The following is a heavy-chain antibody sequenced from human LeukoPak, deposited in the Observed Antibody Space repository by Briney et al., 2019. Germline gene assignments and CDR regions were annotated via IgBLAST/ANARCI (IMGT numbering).Heavy chain of an antibody. J-gene: IGHJ1*01. CDR3: ARAGGSIAAGGTEGINFHH. Sequence: GSLGLSCAASGFTFRSYAMSWVRQAPGKGLEWIGYIYYTGSTNYNPSLKSRVTISLDTSKNQFSLKLTSVTAADTAVYYCARAGGSIAAGGTEGINFHHWGQGTLVTVSS. D-gene: IGHD6-13*01. CDR2: IYYTGST. V-gene: IGHV4-59*01. CDR1: GFTFRSYA.